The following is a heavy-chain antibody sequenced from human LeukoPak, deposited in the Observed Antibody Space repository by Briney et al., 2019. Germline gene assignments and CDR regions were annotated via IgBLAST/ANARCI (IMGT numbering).Heavy chain of an antibody. Sequence: GASVKISRKASGYTFTSYDINWVREGPGQGLEWVGWMNPNRGNTGYAQKFQGRVTMTRNTSITTAYMELGSLRSEDTAVYYCARVYGCSGGSCYYFDYGSQGTLVTVSS. CDR1: GYTFTSYD. D-gene: IGHD2-15*01. CDR2: MNPNRGNT. V-gene: IGHV1-8*01. CDR3: ARVYGCSGGSCYYFDY. J-gene: IGHJ4*02.